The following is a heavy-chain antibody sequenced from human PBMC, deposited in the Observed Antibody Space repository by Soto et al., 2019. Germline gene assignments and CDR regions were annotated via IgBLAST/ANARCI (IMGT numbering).Heavy chain of an antibody. Sequence: VQLQQWGAGLLKPSETLSLTCAVYGGSFSGYYWSWIRQPPGKGLEWIGEINHSGSTNYNPSLKSRVTISVDTSKNQFSLKLSSVTAADTAVYYCARGWGLYGDYVRFDYWGQGTLVTVSS. D-gene: IGHD4-17*01. CDR1: GGSFSGYY. CDR2: INHSGST. CDR3: ARGWGLYGDYVRFDY. V-gene: IGHV4-34*01. J-gene: IGHJ4*02.